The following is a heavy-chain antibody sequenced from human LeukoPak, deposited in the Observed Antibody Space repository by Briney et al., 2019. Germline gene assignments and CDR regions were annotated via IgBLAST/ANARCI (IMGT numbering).Heavy chain of an antibody. Sequence: GGSLRLSCVASGFIFSTYDMHWVRQATGKGLEWVSAIGTDDDTYYPDSVKGRFTISRDNTKNLLFLEMNNLRGDDTAIYYCVRESRPGGAMGLYHNLDYWGQGTLVAVSS. D-gene: IGHD1-1*01. J-gene: IGHJ4*02. V-gene: IGHV3-13*01. CDR3: VRESRPGGAMGLYHNLDY. CDR2: IGTDDDT. CDR1: GFIFSTYD.